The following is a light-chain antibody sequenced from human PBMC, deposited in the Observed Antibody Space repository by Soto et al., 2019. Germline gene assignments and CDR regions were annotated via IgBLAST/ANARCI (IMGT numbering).Light chain of an antibody. Sequence: DIVMTQSPLSLPVTPGEPASISCRSSQSLLHSNGYNYLDWYLQKPGQSPQLLIYLGSNRASGVPDRFSGSGSGTDFTLKISTVEAEDVGVYYCIQALQTPWTFGQGTKVDIK. J-gene: IGKJ1*01. V-gene: IGKV2-28*01. CDR3: IQALQTPWT. CDR1: QSLLHSNGYNY. CDR2: LGS.